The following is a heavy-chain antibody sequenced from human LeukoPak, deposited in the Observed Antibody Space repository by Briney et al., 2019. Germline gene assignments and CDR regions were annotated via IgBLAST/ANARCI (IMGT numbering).Heavy chain of an antibody. V-gene: IGHV1-24*01. J-gene: IGHJ4*02. CDR3: ATCRPYGPGGDFDY. D-gene: IGHD3-10*01. Sequence: AASVKVSCKVSGYTLTELSMHWVRQAPGKGLEWMGGFDPEDGETIYAQKFQGRVTMTEDTSTDTAYMELSSLRSEDTAVYYCATCRPYGPGGDFDYWGQGTLVTVPS. CDR1: GYTLTELS. CDR2: FDPEDGET.